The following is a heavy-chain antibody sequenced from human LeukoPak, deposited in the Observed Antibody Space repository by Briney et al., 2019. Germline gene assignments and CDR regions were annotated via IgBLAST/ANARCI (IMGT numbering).Heavy chain of an antibody. J-gene: IGHJ4*02. CDR3: ALAGQVGSYGDY. CDR1: GGSISSGRYY. Sequence: SETLSLTCTVPGGSISSGRYYRSWIRQPAGKGLEWIGYIYYSGSTNYNTSIKSRVSISVDTSKNQFSLKLSSVTAADTAVYYCALAGQVGSYGDYWGQGTLVTVSS. CDR2: IYYSGST. V-gene: IGHV4-61*10. D-gene: IGHD5-18*01.